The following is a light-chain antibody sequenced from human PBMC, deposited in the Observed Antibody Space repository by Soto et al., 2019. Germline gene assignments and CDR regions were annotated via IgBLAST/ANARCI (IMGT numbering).Light chain of an antibody. CDR1: QNIISN. J-gene: IGKJ5*01. Sequence: MVMTQSRSSLSVSPRERVPVSSRASQNIISNLAWYQQKPGQAPRLLIYGASTRATGFPARFSGSGSGTEFTLTISSLESEDFAVYYCQQYNNWPITFGEGTRLDI. CDR2: GAS. CDR3: QQYNNWPIT. V-gene: IGKV3-15*01.